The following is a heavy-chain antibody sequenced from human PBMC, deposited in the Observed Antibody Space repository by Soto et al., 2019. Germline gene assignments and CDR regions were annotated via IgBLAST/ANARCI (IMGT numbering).Heavy chain of an antibody. CDR3: ASSIVGATSAWFDP. V-gene: IGHV1-69*13. Sequence: GASVKVSCKASGGTFSSYAISWVRQAPGQGLEWMGGIIPILGTANYAQKFQGRVTITADESTSTAYMELSSLRSEDTAVYYCASSIVGATSAWFDPWGQGTLVTVSS. D-gene: IGHD1-26*01. J-gene: IGHJ5*02. CDR1: GGTFSSYA. CDR2: IIPILGTA.